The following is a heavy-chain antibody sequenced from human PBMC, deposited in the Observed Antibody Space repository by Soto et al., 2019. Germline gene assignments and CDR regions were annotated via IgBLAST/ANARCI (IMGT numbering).Heavy chain of an antibody. J-gene: IGHJ5*02. D-gene: IGHD5-18*01. CDR1: GYSFTIYL. V-gene: IGHV5-51*01. CDR3: ARRGRYGVNWLDP. CDR2: IYPGDSET. Sequence: GESLKISCKGSGYSFTIYLIGWVRQMPGKGLEWMGIIYPGDSETRYSPSFQGQVTISADKSISTAYLQWSSLKASDTAMYYCARRGRYGVNWLDPWGQGTLVTVSS.